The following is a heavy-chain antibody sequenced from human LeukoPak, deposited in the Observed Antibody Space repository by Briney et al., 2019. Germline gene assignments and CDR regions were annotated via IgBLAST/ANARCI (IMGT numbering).Heavy chain of an antibody. CDR3: ARVSTYQHYYYMDV. J-gene: IGHJ6*03. CDR2: ISTSGKTI. Sequence: GGSLRLSCRASGSTFIVYYMSWIRQAPGKGLEWVSYISTSGKTIYYADSVKGRFTISRDNAKNSLYLQINSLRAEDTAVYYCARVSTYQHYYYMDVWGKGTTVTVSS. CDR1: GSTFIVYY. D-gene: IGHD2-2*01. V-gene: IGHV3-11*01.